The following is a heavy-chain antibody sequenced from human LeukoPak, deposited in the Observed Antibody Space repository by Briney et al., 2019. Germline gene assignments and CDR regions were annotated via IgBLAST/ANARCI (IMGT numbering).Heavy chain of an antibody. V-gene: IGHV4-59*12. CDR1: GGSISSYY. D-gene: IGHD3-9*01. CDR2: IYNSGTT. J-gene: IGHJ1*01. CDR3: ARSDYDILTGSSFQH. Sequence: SETLSLTCAVYGGSISSYYWSWIRQPPGKGLEWIGYIYNSGTTKYNPSLKSRVTISVDTSKSQLSLKLSSVTAADTAVYYCARSDYDILTGSSFQHWGQGTLVTVSS.